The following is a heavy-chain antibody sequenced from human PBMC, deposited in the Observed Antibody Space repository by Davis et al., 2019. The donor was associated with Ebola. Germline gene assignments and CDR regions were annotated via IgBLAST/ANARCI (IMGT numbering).Heavy chain of an antibody. J-gene: IGHJ2*01. CDR1: GFTFSTYS. CDR3: ARDSDTAMATRYWYFDL. D-gene: IGHD5-18*01. V-gene: IGHV3-48*02. CDR2: ISSSSRTI. Sequence: PGGSLRLSCEGSGFTFSTYSMNWVRQAPGKGLEWLSYISSSSRTIYYADSVKGRFTISRDNAKNSVYLQMNSLRDEDTAVYYCARDSDTAMATRYWYFDLWGRGTLVTVTS.